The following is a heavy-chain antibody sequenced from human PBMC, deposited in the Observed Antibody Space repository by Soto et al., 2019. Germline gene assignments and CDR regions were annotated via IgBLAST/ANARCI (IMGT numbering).Heavy chain of an antibody. D-gene: IGHD6-6*01. CDR1: GFIFSNYW. CDR3: AKRDVGSVYHH. J-gene: IGHJ1*01. Sequence: EVHLVESGGGLVQPGGSLRLSCTASGFIFSNYWIHWVRQAPGKGLVWVSRINNDGSSTDYVDSVKGRFTISRDNAKNTLYLQMNSLRAEDTAVYYCAKRDVGSVYHHWGQGTLVTVSS. V-gene: IGHV3-74*01. CDR2: INNDGSST.